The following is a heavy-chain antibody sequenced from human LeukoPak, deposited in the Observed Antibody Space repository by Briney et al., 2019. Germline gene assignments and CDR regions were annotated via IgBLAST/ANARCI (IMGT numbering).Heavy chain of an antibody. D-gene: IGHD2-21*01. CDR2: IIPILGIA. V-gene: IGHV1-69*02. CDR3: ARLGGGGDEYFQH. CDR1: GGTFSSYT. Sequence: SVKVSCKASGGTFSSYTISWVRQAPGQGLEWMGRIIPILGIANYAQKFQGRVTITADKSTSTVYMELSSLRSEDTAVYYCARLGGGGDEYFQHWGQGTLVTVSS. J-gene: IGHJ1*01.